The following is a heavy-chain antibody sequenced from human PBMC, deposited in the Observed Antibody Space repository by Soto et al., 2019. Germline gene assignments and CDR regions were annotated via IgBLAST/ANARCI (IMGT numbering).Heavy chain of an antibody. V-gene: IGHV1-18*01. CDR2: ISGYTGNR. Sequence: QVQLVQSGAEVKKPGASVKVSCKASGYTFSTYGISWVRQAPGQGLEWMGWISGYTGNRNYAQKFQDRVTMTTDTDMSTAHMALRSLGYDETAVYFCARWAAAVWFDPWGEGTPVTVSS. CDR3: ARWAAAVWFDP. J-gene: IGHJ5*02. CDR1: GYTFSTYG. D-gene: IGHD6-13*01.